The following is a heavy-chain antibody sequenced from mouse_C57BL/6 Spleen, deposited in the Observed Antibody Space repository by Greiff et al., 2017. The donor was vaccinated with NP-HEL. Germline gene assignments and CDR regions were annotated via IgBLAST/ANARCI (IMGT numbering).Heavy chain of an antibody. Sequence: QVQLKESGPGLVQPSQSLSITCTVSGFSLTSYGVHWVRQSPGKGLEWLGVIWSGGSTDYNAAFISRLSISKDNSKSQVFFKMNSLQADDTAIYYCARNPATVVAPYAMDYWGQGTSVTVSS. J-gene: IGHJ4*01. D-gene: IGHD1-1*01. CDR1: GFSLTSYG. V-gene: IGHV2-2*01. CDR2: IWSGGST. CDR3: ARNPATVVAPYAMDY.